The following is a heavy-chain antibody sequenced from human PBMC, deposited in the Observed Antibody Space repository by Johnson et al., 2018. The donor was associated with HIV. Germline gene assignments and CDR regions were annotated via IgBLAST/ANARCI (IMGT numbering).Heavy chain of an antibody. CDR2: IHSGGST. V-gene: IGHV3-53*01. CDR1: GFTVSSNH. Sequence: EVQLVESGGGLIQPGGSLRLSCAASGFTVSSNHMSWVRQAPGKGLEWVSIIHSGGSTDYADSVKGRFTISRDNSKNTLYLQMNSLRAEDTAVYYCAREATMVRGVNDGFDIWGQGTMVTVSS. D-gene: IGHD3-10*01. CDR3: AREATMVRGVNDGFDI. J-gene: IGHJ3*02.